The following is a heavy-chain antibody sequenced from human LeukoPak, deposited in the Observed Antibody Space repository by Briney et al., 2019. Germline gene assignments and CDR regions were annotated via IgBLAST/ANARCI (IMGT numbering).Heavy chain of an antibody. D-gene: IGHD6-19*01. V-gene: IGHV1-24*01. J-gene: IGHJ5*02. CDR1: GYTLTELS. CDR2: FDPEDGET. Sequence: GASVKDSCKVSGYTLTELSMHWVRQAPGKGLEWMGGFDPEDGETIYAQKFQGRVTMTEDTSTDTVYMELSSLRSEDMAVYYCATLIAVAGTSWFDPWGQGTLVTVSS. CDR3: ATLIAVAGTSWFDP.